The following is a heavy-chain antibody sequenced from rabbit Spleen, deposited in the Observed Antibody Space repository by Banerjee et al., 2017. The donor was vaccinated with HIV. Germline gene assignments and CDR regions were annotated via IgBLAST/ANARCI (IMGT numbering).Heavy chain of an antibody. CDR1: GFDFSSYG. CDR3: VRGDL. Sequence: QEQLVESGGGLVQPGGSLKLSCKASGFDFSSYGVSWVRQAPGKGLEWIGYIDPVFGSTYYASWVNGRFTISSHNAQNTLYLQLNSLTAADTATYFCVRGDLWGPGTLVTVS. CDR2: IDPVFGST. J-gene: IGHJ6*01. V-gene: IGHV1S47*01.